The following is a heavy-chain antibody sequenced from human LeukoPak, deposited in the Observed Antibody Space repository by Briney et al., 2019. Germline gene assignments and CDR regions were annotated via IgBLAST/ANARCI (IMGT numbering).Heavy chain of an antibody. V-gene: IGHV3-30*03. Sequence: GRSLRLSCAASGFTFSSYGMHWVRQAPGKGLEWVAVISYDGSNTYYADSVKGRFTISRDNAKNTLYLQMNSLRAEDTAVYYCARDSAAGFNWFDPWGQGTLVTVSS. CDR3: ARDSAAGFNWFDP. J-gene: IGHJ5*02. D-gene: IGHD6-13*01. CDR1: GFTFSSYG. CDR2: ISYDGSNT.